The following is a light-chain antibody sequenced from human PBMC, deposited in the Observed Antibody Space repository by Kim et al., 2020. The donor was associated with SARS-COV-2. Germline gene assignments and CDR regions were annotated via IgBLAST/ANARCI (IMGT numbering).Light chain of an antibody. CDR2: GAS. Sequence: GERATLACRAIQSVSSSYLTWYQQKPGQAPRRLIYGASSRATGIPARFSGSGSGTDFTLTISSLQPEDFAVYYCQQDYNLLTFGGGTKVDIK. V-gene: IGKV3D-7*01. CDR3: QQDYNLLT. J-gene: IGKJ4*01. CDR1: QSVSSSY.